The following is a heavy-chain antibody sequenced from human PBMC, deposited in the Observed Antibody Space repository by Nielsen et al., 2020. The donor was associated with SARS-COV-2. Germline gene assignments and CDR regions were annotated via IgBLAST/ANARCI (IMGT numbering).Heavy chain of an antibody. Sequence: PGKALEWLALIYWDDDKRYSPSLKSRLTITKDTSKNQVVLTMTNMDPVDTATYYCAHTYSSSWSGWFDPWGQGTLVTVSS. J-gene: IGHJ5*02. D-gene: IGHD6-13*01. V-gene: IGHV2-5*02. CDR3: AHTYSSSWSGWFDP. CDR2: IYWDDDK.